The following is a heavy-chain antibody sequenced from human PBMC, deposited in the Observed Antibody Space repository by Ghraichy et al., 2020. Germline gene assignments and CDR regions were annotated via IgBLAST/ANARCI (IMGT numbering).Heavy chain of an antibody. D-gene: IGHD3-22*01. V-gene: IGHV3-33*01. CDR2: IWYDGSNK. J-gene: IGHJ6*02. CDR1: GFTFSSYG. Sequence: GGSLRLSCAASGFTFSSYGMHWVRQAPGKGLEWVAVIWYDGSNKYYADSVKGRFTISRDNSKNTLYLQMNSLRAEDTAVYYCARDRGLVITRDYYYGMDVWGQGTTVTVSS. CDR3: ARDRGLVITRDYYYGMDV.